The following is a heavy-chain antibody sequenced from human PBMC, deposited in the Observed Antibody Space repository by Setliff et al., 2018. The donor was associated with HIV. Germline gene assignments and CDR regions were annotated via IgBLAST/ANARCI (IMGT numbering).Heavy chain of an antibody. CDR1: GYTFTSYG. Sequence: SVNVSCKASGYTFTSYGISWVRQAPAPRHEWMGWSSAYNGNTNYAQKLQGRVTMTTDTYTSTAYMELRSLRSDDTAVYYCARVRVDDSSGYYQRWGYYMDAWGKGTTVTVSS. J-gene: IGHJ6*03. D-gene: IGHD3-22*01. CDR3: ARVRVDDSSGYYQRWGYYMDA. CDR2: SSAYNGNT. V-gene: IGHV1-18*01.